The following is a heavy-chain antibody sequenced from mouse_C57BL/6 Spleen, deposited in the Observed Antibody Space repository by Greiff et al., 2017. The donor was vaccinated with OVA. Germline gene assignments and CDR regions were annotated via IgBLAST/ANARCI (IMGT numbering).Heavy chain of an antibody. J-gene: IGHJ2*01. V-gene: IGHV1-64*01. CDR1: GYTFTSYW. CDR2: IHPNSGST. D-gene: IGHD1-1*01. CDR3: ARERSITTVVGDY. Sequence: QVQLQQPGAELVKPGASVKLSCKASGYTFTSYWMHWVKQRPGQGLEWIGMIHPNSGSTNYNEKFKSKATLTVDKSSSTAYMQLSSLTSEDSAVYYCARERSITTVVGDYWGQGTTLTVSS.